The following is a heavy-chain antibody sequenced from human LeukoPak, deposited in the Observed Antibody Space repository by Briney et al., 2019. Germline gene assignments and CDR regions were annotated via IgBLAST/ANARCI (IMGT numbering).Heavy chain of an antibody. CDR2: IYHSGST. V-gene: IGHV4-39*07. CDR1: GGSISSYY. Sequence: SGTLSLTCTVSGGSISSYYWSWIRQPPGKGLEWIGSIYHSGSTYYNPSLKSRVTISVDTSKNQFSLKLSSVTAADTAVYYCARDGSGSYHWGQGTLVTVSS. J-gene: IGHJ4*02. CDR3: ARDGSGSYH. D-gene: IGHD3-10*01.